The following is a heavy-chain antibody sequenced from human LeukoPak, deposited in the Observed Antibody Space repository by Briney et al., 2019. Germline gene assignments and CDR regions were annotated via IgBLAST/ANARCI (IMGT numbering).Heavy chain of an antibody. J-gene: IGHJ4*02. D-gene: IGHD5-12*01. CDR1: GGSISSGSYY. CDR3: ARLSGYDPDY. V-gene: IGHV4-61*02. Sequence: PSQTLSLTCTVSGGSISSGSYYWIWIRQPAGKGLEWIGRIYTSGSTNYNPSLKSRVTISVDTSKNQFSLKLSSVTAADTAVYYCARLSGYDPDYWGQGTLVTVSS. CDR2: IYTSGST.